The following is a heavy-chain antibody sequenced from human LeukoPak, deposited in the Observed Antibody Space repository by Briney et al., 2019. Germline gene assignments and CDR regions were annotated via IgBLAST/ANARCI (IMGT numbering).Heavy chain of an antibody. V-gene: IGHV4-38-2*02. CDR1: GYSISSDYY. D-gene: IGHD5-18*01. CDR2: IYHSGST. Sequence: SETLSLTCTVSGYSISSDYYWGWIRQPPGKGLEWIGSIYHSGSTYYNPSLRSRVTISVDTSKNQFSLKLSSVTAADTAVYYCARISGDSRTAMAHGEVDYWGQGTLVTVSS. CDR3: ARISGDSRTAMAHGEVDY. J-gene: IGHJ4*02.